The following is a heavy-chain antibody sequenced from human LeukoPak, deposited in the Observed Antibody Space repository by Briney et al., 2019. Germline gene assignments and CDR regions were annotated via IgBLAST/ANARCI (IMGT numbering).Heavy chain of an antibody. V-gene: IGHV5-51*01. Sequence: GESLKISGKGSGYSFTSYWIGWVRQMPGKGLGGMGIIYPGDSGTRYSPSFQGQVTISADKSISTAYLQWSSLKASDTAMYYCARHVRATVTTQGVWYFDLWGRGTLVTVSS. J-gene: IGHJ2*01. D-gene: IGHD4-17*01. CDR3: ARHVRATVTTQGVWYFDL. CDR2: IYPGDSGT. CDR1: GYSFTSYW.